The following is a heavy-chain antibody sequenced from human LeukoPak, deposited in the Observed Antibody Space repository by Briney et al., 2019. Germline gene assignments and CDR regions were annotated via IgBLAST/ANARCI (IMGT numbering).Heavy chain of an antibody. J-gene: IGHJ4*02. D-gene: IGHD6-6*01. CDR2: IYYSGST. V-gene: IGHV4-59*01. CDR1: GGSISSYY. CDR3: ARDGTYSSSPQ. Sequence: SETLSLTCTVSGGSISSYYWSWIRQPPGKGLEWIGYIYYSGSTNYNPSLKSRVTISVDTSKNQFSLKLSSVTAADTAVYYCARDGTYSSSPQWGQGTLVTVSS.